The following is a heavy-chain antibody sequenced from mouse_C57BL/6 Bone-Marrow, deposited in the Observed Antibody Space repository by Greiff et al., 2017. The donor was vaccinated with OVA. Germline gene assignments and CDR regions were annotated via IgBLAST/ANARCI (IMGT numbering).Heavy chain of an antibody. D-gene: IGHD1-1*01. V-gene: IGHV1-64*01. CDR3: AREGSGRDY. CDR2: IHPNSGST. Sequence: QVQLQQPGAELVKPGASVKLSCKASGYTFTSYWMHWVKQTPGQGLEWIGTIHPNSGSTNYNEKFKSKATLTADKSSSTAYMQLSSLTSEDSAVYYCAREGSGRDYWGQGTTLTVSS. J-gene: IGHJ2*01. CDR1: GYTFTSYW.